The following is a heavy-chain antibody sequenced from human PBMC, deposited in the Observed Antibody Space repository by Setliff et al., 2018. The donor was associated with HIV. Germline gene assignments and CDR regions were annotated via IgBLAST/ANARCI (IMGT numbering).Heavy chain of an antibody. CDR1: GGSLSGYH. CDR3: ARDIRWLGGWYYFDY. V-gene: IGHV4-34*01. D-gene: IGHD6-19*01. CDR2: INHSGST. J-gene: IGHJ4*02. Sequence: PSETLSLTCAVYGGSLSGYHWSWIRQSPGKGLEWIGEINHSGSTNYNPSLKSRVIISVDTSKNQFSLKLSSVTAADTAVYYCARDIRWLGGWYYFDYWGQGTLVTVSS.